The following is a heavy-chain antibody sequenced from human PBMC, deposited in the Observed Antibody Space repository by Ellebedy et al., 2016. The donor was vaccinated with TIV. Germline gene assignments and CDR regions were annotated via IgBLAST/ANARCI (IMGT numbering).Heavy chain of an antibody. CDR2: ISYDGSNK. CDR1: GFTFSSYG. Sequence: GGSLRLSCAASGFTFSSYGMHWVRQAPGKGLEWVAVISYDGSNKYYADSVKGRFTISRDNSKNTLYLQMNSLRAEDTAVYYCARGTLWFGELLSGLDYWGQGTLVTVSS. J-gene: IGHJ4*02. V-gene: IGHV3-30*03. CDR3: ARGTLWFGELLSGLDY. D-gene: IGHD3-10*01.